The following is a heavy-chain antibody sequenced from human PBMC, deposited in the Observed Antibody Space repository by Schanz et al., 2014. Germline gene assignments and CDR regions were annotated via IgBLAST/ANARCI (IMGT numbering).Heavy chain of an antibody. Sequence: EVQLLESGGGLVQPGGSLRLSCAASGFTFSSYAMSWVRQAPGKGLLWVSAISGSGGSTYYADSVKGRFTISRDNFKGALYLQMSSLRAEDTAVYYCAKSLESCPGGRCSRGYFDYWGQGTLVTVSS. J-gene: IGHJ4*02. D-gene: IGHD2-8*02. CDR1: GFTFSSYA. V-gene: IGHV3-23*01. CDR3: AKSLESCPGGRCSRGYFDY. CDR2: ISGSGGST.